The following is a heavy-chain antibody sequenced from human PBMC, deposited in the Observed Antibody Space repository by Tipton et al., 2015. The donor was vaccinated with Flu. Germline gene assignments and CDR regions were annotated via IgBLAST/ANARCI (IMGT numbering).Heavy chain of an antibody. V-gene: IGHV3-30*02. J-gene: IGHJ4*02. CDR1: GFTFSNYG. Sequence: SLRLSCVASGFTFSNYGLHWVRQAPGKRLEWVALIRHYVTNTYYVDSVRGRFTISRDNSKNTVYLQMNNLRGEDTAVYYCAKVIPELVAGLDYWGQGTLVTVSS. D-gene: IGHD6-19*01. CDR2: IRHYVTNT. CDR3: AKVIPELVAGLDY.